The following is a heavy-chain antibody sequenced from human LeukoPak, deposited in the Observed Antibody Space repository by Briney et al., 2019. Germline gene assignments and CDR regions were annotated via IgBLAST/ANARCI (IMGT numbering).Heavy chain of an antibody. CDR2: IYYSGST. J-gene: IGHJ3*02. V-gene: IGHV4-59*12. CDR1: GGSISSYY. D-gene: IGHD3-22*01. CDR3: ARDPGSDYYDSSGSNRDDAFDI. Sequence: PSETLSLTCTVSGGSISSYYWSWIRQPPGKGLEWIGYIYYSGSTNYNPSLKSRVTISVDTSKNQFSLKLSSVTAADTAVYYCARDPGSDYYDSSGSNRDDAFDIWGQGTMVTVSS.